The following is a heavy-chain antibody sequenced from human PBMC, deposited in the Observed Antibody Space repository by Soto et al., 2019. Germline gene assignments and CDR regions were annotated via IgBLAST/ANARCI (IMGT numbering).Heavy chain of an antibody. CDR1: GFTFSSYG. V-gene: IGHV3-48*04. CDR3: ARGYCTSSACHWNFDY. Sequence: VQLVESGGGVVQPGRSLRLSCAASGFTFSSYGMHWVRQAPGKGLEWVSDITSTGSTRYYADSVKGRFTISRDNAKNSLYLQMNSLRAEDTAVYYCARGYCTSSACHWNFDYWGQGTLVTVSS. J-gene: IGHJ4*02. D-gene: IGHD2-8*02. CDR2: ITSTGSTR.